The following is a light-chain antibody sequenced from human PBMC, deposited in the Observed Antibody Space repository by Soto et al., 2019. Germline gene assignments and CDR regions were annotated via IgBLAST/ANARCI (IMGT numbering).Light chain of an antibody. CDR2: AAS. CDR1: QGISSY. CDR3: QQLNNYPLT. V-gene: IGKV1-9*01. Sequence: DIPLTQSPSFVSASVGDRVTITCRASQGISSYLAWYQQKPGKAPKLLIYAASTLQSGVPSRFSGSGSGTEFTLTISCLQPEDFATYYCQQLNNYPLTFGGGTKVEIK. J-gene: IGKJ4*01.